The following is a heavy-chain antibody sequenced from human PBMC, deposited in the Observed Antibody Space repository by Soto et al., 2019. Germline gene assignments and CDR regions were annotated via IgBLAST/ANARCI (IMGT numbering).Heavy chain of an antibody. CDR3: AKEDRDGYRNPLDV. V-gene: IGHV3-23*01. Sequence: GGSLRLSCAASGFTFSRHAMNWVRQAPGKGLEWVSTVSGSGGSTYYADSVKGRFTISRDNSKNTLSLQMNSLRAEDTAVYYCAKEDRDGYRNPLDVWGQGTMVTVSS. CDR2: VSGSGGST. D-gene: IGHD2-21*01. CDR1: GFTFSRHA. J-gene: IGHJ3*01.